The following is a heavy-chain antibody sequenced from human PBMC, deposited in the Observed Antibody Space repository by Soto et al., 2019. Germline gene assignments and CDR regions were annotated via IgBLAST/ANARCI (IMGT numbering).Heavy chain of an antibody. CDR3: ARHGPIVVVPAAMRGPGAFDI. Sequence: PSETLSLTCTVSGGSISSYYWSWIRQPSGKGLEWIGYIYYSGSTNYNPSLKSRVTISVDTSKNQFSLKLSSVTAADTAVYYCARHGPIVVVPAAMRGPGAFDIWGQGTMVTVSS. CDR2: IYYSGST. D-gene: IGHD2-2*01. V-gene: IGHV4-59*08. J-gene: IGHJ3*02. CDR1: GGSISSYY.